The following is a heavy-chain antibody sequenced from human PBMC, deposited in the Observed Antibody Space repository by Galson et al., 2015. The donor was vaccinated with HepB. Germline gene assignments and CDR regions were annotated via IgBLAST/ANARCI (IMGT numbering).Heavy chain of an antibody. J-gene: IGHJ6*02. CDR3: AKSQTMITFGGVIVFLHGMDV. Sequence: SLRLSCAASGFTFSSYGMHWVRQAPGKGLEWVAVISYDGSNKYYADSVKGRFTISRDNSKNTLYLQMNSLRAEDTAVYYCAKSQTMITFGGVIVFLHGMDVWGQGTTVTVSS. CDR2: ISYDGSNK. V-gene: IGHV3-30*18. D-gene: IGHD3-16*02. CDR1: GFTFSSYG.